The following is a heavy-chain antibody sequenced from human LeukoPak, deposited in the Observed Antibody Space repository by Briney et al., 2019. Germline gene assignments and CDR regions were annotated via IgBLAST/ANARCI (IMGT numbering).Heavy chain of an antibody. CDR3: ARAYDSSSYFGY. V-gene: IGHV3-48*04. CDR2: ISSSCTTI. Sequence: GGSLRLSCAASGFTFSSYSMNWVRQAPGKGLEWVSYISSSCTTIYYADSVKGRFTISRDNAKNSLYLQMNSLRAEDTAVYCCARAYDSSSYFGYWGQGTLVTVSS. D-gene: IGHD3-22*01. J-gene: IGHJ4*02. CDR1: GFTFSSYS.